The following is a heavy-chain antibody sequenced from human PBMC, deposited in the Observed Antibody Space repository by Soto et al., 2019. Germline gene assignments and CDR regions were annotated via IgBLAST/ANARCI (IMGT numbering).Heavy chain of an antibody. CDR2: IDYNGVT. CDR1: GASISSRDYY. CDR3: GRVMIGTSRHTDSDY. D-gene: IGHD2-2*01. Sequence: SETLSLTCSVSGASISSRDYYWGWIRQTPGKGLEWIGNIDYNGVTYYNPSLKSRVTVSKDTSKNQFSLKVAPVTAADTAIYYCGRVMIGTSRHTDSDYWGQGTQVTVSS. V-gene: IGHV4-39*01. J-gene: IGHJ4*02.